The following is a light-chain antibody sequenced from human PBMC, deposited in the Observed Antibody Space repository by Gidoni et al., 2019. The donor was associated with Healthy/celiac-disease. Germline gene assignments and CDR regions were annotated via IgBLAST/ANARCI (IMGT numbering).Light chain of an antibody. Sequence: QTVVTQETSFSVSPGGTVVLTCGLSSGSVSTSYYPSWYQQTPGQAPRTLIYSTNTRSSGVPDRFSGSILGNKAALTITGAQADDESDYYCVLYRGSGLNWVFGGGTKLTVL. J-gene: IGLJ3*02. CDR1: SGSVSTSYY. CDR3: VLYRGSGLNWV. CDR2: STN. V-gene: IGLV8-61*01.